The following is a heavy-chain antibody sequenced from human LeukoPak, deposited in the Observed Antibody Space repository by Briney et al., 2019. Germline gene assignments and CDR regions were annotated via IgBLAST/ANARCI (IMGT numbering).Heavy chain of an antibody. CDR3: ARGHYYDSSGPFDY. V-gene: IGHV3-33*08. J-gene: IGHJ4*02. CDR2: IWYDGSNK. Sequence: PGGSLRLSCAASGFIFSSYGMHWVRQAPGKGLEWVAVIWYDGSNKYYADSVKGRFTISRDNSKNTLYLQMNSLRAEDTAVYYCARGHYYDSSGPFDYWGQGTLVTASS. CDR1: GFIFSSYG. D-gene: IGHD3-22*01.